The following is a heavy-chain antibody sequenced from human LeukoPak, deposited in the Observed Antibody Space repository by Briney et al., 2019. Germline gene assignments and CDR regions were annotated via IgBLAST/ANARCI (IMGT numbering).Heavy chain of an antibody. CDR1: GFTFSNYA. J-gene: IGHJ4*02. CDR3: TKDAGYASDF. Sequence: GGSLRLSCAASGFTFSNYAMRWVRQAPGKGLEWVSTITSTGDSTYYADSVKGRFTISRDNSKNTLYLQMSSLRVEDTAVYFCTKDAGYASDFWGQGILVPVSS. CDR2: ITSTGDST. V-gene: IGHV3-23*01. D-gene: IGHD2-15*01.